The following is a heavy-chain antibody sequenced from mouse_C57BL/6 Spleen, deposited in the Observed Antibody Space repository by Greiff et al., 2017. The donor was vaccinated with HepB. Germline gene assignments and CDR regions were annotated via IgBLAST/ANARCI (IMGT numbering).Heavy chain of an antibody. CDR2: INPSSGYT. CDR3: ARSNEGFAY. J-gene: IGHJ3*01. CDR1: GYTFTSYT. Sequence: QVQLKESGAELARPGASVKMSCKASGYTFTSYTMHWVKQRPGQGLEWIGYINPSSGYTKYNQKFKDKATLTADKSSSTAYMQLSSLTSEDSAVYYCARSNEGFAYWGQGTLVTVSA. V-gene: IGHV1-4*01.